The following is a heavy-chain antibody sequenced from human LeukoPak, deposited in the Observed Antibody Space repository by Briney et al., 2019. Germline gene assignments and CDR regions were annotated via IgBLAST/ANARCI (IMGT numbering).Heavy chain of an antibody. J-gene: IGHJ4*02. Sequence: SETLSLTCTVSGYSISSGYYWGWIRQPPGKGLEWIGSIYHSGSTYYNPSLNSRVTISVDTSKNQFSLKLSSVTAADTAVYFCARGFRGDNFDYWGQGTLVTVSS. D-gene: IGHD7-27*01. CDR1: GYSISSGYY. CDR3: ARGFRGDNFDY. CDR2: IYHSGST. V-gene: IGHV4-38-2*02.